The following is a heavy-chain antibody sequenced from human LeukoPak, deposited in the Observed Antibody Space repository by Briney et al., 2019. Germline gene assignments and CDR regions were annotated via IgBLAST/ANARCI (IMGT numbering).Heavy chain of an antibody. CDR1: GFTFSSYA. V-gene: IGHV3-23*01. Sequence: GGSLRLSCAASGFTFSSYAMSWVRQAPGKGLEWVSAISGSGISTYYADSVKGRFTISRDNSKNTLYLQMNSLRAEDTAVYYCAADYYYGSGSLRIYWGQGTMVTVSS. D-gene: IGHD3-10*01. CDR2: ISGSGIST. J-gene: IGHJ3*01. CDR3: AADYYYGSGSLRIY.